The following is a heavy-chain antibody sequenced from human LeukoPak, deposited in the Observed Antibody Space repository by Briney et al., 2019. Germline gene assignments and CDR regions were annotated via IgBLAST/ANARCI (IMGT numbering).Heavy chain of an antibody. D-gene: IGHD3-22*01. CDR2: VWNDGFNK. CDR3: AREITMTGLDY. J-gene: IGHJ4*02. CDR1: GFTFRTYG. V-gene: IGHV3-33*01. Sequence: GRSLRLSCAASGFTFRTYGMHWVRQAPGKGLEWVAVVWNDGFNKYYAESVKGRFTISRDNSKNMLFLEVNSLRVEDTAIYYCAREITMTGLDYWGQGTLLNVSS.